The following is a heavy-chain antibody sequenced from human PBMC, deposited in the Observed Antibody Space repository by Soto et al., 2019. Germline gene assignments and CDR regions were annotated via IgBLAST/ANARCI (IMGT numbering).Heavy chain of an antibody. CDR3: TTGDDVWGAFDI. J-gene: IGHJ3*02. D-gene: IGHD3-16*01. CDR2: IKSKTDGGTT. V-gene: IGHV3-15*01. CDR1: GFTFSTAW. Sequence: GGSLRLSCAASGFTFSTAWMSWVRQAPGKGLEGVGRIKSKTDGGTTDYAAPVKGRFTISRDDSKNTLYMQMNSAKTEATAVYECTTGDDVWGAFDIWGQGTMVTVSS.